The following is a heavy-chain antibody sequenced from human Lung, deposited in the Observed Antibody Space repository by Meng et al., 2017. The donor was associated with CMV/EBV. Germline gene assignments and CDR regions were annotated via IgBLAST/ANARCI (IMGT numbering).Heavy chain of an antibody. D-gene: IGHD3-22*01. CDR1: GFTLSSYS. CDR3: TRDSGAYYDSSGFDY. J-gene: IGHJ4*02. Sequence: SXAASGFTLSSYSMNWVRQAPGKGLEWVSSITSSSSYIYYADSVKGRFTVSRDNARNSLFLQMNGLRAEDTAVYYCTRDSGAYYDSSGFDYWGQGXLVTVSS. V-gene: IGHV3-21*01. CDR2: ITSSSSYI.